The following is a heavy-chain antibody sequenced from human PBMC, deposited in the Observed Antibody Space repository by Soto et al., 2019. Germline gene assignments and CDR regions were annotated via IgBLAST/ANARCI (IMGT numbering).Heavy chain of an antibody. CDR3: ARGDYPFPYYYYGLDV. CDR2: IKQDGFEK. D-gene: IGHD4-17*01. CDR1: GFTFSRYW. Sequence: GGSLRLSCAASGFTFSRYWMSWVRQAPGKGLEWVANIKQDGFEKYYVDSVKERFTISRDNAKNSLFLQMNSPRADDTAVYYCARGDYPFPYYYYGLDVWGLGTTVTVSS. V-gene: IGHV3-7*04. J-gene: IGHJ6*02.